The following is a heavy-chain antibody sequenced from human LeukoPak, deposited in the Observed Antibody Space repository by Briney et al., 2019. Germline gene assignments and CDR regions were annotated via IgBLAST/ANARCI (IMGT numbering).Heavy chain of an antibody. Sequence: PSETLSLTCAVYGGSFSGYYWSWIRQPPGKGLEWIGEINHSGSTNYNPSLKSRVTISVDTSKNQFSLKLSSVTAADTAVYYCARAVKARGSFDPWGQGTLVTVSS. V-gene: IGHV4-34*01. CDR1: GGSFSGYY. CDR2: INHSGST. J-gene: IGHJ5*02. CDR3: ARAVKARGSFDP. D-gene: IGHD1-26*01.